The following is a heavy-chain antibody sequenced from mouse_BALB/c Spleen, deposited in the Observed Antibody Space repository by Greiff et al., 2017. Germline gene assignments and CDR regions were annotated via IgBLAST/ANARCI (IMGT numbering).Heavy chain of an antibody. J-gene: IGHJ3*01. CDR2: ISYDGSN. D-gene: IGHD2-1*01. V-gene: IGHV3-6*02. CDR3: AKDYGNYVGAWFAY. Sequence: EVQVVESGPGLVKPSQSLSLTCSVTGYSITSGYYWNWIRQFPGNKLEWMGYISYDGSNNYNPSLKNRISITRDTSKNQFFLKLNSVTTEDTATYYCAKDYGNYVGAWFAYWGQGTLVTVSA. CDR1: GYSITSGYY.